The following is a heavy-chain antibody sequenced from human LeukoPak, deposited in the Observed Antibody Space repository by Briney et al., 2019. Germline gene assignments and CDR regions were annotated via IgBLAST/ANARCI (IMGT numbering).Heavy chain of an antibody. CDR3: AKCILTGYYKGYMDV. J-gene: IGHJ6*03. CDR1: GFTFSSYV. V-gene: IGHV3-30*04. CDR2: ISYDGSNE. D-gene: IGHD3-9*01. Sequence: PGGSLRLSCAASGFTFSSYVMHWVRQAPGKGLEWVAIISYDGSNEYYADSVKGRFTISRDNSKNTLYLQMNSLRAEDTAVYYCAKCILTGYYKGYMDVWGKGTTVTISS.